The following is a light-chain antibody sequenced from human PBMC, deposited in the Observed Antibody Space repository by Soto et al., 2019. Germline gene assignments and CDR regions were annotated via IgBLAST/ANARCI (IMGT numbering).Light chain of an antibody. J-gene: IGKJ1*01. CDR1: QSLLHSNGYYY. Sequence: DIVMTQSPLSLPVTPGEPASISCRSSQSLLHSNGYYYLDWYLQKPGQSPQVLIYLGSHRASGVSDMFSGSGSGTDFTLKISRVEAEDVGVYYCMQALQTPWTFGQGTKVEVK. V-gene: IGKV2-28*01. CDR3: MQALQTPWT. CDR2: LGS.